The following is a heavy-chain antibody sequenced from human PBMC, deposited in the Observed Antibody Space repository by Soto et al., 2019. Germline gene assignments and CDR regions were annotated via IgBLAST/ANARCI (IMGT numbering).Heavy chain of an antibody. CDR3: VRGGGGGHVDP. Sequence: QVQLVESGGGLVKPGGSLRISCEASGFNLNDVYMSWIRQAPGKGLEWISYIRPCSRFREFADSVKCRHTISRDNARHALDLQMPDVRVDDTAVYYCVRGGGGGHVDPWGQGTLITFSS. CDR1: GFNLNDVY. J-gene: IGHJ5*02. V-gene: IGHV3-11*06. CDR2: IRPCSRFR. D-gene: IGHD2-21*01.